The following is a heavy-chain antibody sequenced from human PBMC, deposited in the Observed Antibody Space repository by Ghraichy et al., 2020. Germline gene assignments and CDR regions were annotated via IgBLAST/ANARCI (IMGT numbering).Heavy chain of an antibody. D-gene: IGHD6-19*01. V-gene: IGHV4-39*01. CDR3: ARLGRNSSGNYFDY. J-gene: IGHJ4*02. CDR2: IYYSGST. CDR1: GDSISSSSYF. Sequence: SETLSLTCTVSGDSISSSSYFWGWIRQPPGKGLEWIGNIYYSGSTYYNPSLKSRVTISVDTSTNQFSLKLSSVTAADTAVYYCARLGRNSSGNYFDYWGQGTLVTVSS.